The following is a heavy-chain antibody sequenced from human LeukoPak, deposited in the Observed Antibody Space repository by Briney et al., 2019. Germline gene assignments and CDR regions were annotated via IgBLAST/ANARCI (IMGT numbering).Heavy chain of an antibody. Sequence: PSETLSLTCTVSGGSISSYYWSWIRQPPGKGLEWIGEINHSGSTNYNPSLKSRVTISVDTSKNQFSLKLSSVTAADTAVYYCARELEAPNWGMDVWGQGTTVTVSS. CDR1: GGSISSYY. V-gene: IGHV4-34*01. D-gene: IGHD7-27*01. CDR2: INHSGST. J-gene: IGHJ6*02. CDR3: ARELEAPNWGMDV.